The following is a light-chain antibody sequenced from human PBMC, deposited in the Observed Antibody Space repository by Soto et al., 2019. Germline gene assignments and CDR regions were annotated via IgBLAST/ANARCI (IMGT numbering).Light chain of an antibody. CDR2: DVS. Sequence: QSALTQPRSVSGSPGQSVTISCTGTSSDVGGYNYVSWYQHHTGRAPKLMIYDVSKRPSGVPDRFSGSKSGNTASLTISVLQSEDEADYYCCSYAGSYLPYFFGTWTKLTVL. V-gene: IGLV2-11*01. CDR3: CSYAGSYLPYF. CDR1: SSDVGGYNY. J-gene: IGLJ1*01.